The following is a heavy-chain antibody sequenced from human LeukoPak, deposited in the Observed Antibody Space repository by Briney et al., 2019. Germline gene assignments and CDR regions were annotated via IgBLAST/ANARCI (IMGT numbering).Heavy chain of an antibody. J-gene: IGHJ4*02. Sequence: ASVKVSCKASGYTFTSYGSSWVRQAPGEGLEWMGWISAYNGNTNYAQKLQGRVTMTTDTSTSTAYMELGSLRSGDTAVYYCARVGWIGLVDYWGQGTLVTVSS. V-gene: IGHV1-18*01. CDR2: ISAYNGNT. CDR3: ARVGWIGLVDY. D-gene: IGHD3/OR15-3a*01. CDR1: GYTFTSYG.